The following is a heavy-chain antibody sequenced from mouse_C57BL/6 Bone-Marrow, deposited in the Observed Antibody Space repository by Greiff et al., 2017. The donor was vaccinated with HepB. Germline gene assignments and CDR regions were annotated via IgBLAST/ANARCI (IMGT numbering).Heavy chain of an antibody. Sequence: DVQLVESGGGLVKPGGSLKLSCAASGFTFSDYGMHWVRQAPEKGLEWVAYISSGSSTIYYADTVKGRFTISRDNAKNTLFLQMTSLRSEYTAMCYCAIRGWDGSSLYYWGQGTTLTVSS. D-gene: IGHD1-1*01. CDR2: ISSGSSTI. CDR3: AIRGWDGSSLYY. J-gene: IGHJ2*01. CDR1: GFTFSDYG. V-gene: IGHV5-17*01.